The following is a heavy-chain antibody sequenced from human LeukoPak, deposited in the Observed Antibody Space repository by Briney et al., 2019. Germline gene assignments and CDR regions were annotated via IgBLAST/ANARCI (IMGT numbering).Heavy chain of an antibody. Sequence: GGSLRLSCTVSGFTVSINSMSWVRQAPGKGLEWVSFIYSGGNTHYSDSVKGRFTISRDNSRNTLYLQMNSLRAEDTAVYYCARRAGEYSHPYDYWGQGTLVTVSS. J-gene: IGHJ4*02. V-gene: IGHV3-53*01. CDR1: GFTVSINS. CDR3: ARRAGEYSHPYDY. CDR2: IYSGGNT. D-gene: IGHD4-17*01.